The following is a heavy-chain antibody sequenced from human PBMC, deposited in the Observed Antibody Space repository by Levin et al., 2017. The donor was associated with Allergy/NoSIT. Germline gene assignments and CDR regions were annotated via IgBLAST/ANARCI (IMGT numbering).Heavy chain of an antibody. Sequence: QSGGSLRLSCTASGFTFDSYSMYWVRQAPGKGLEWVSLASWVGGRTHYGDSVKGRFTVSRDNSKSSLYLQMNSLRTDDSALYYCVKEHVTGWPALDHWGQGTLVTVSS. CDR1: GFTFDSYS. V-gene: IGHV3-43*01. J-gene: IGHJ4*02. CDR2: ASWVGGRT. D-gene: IGHD6-19*01. CDR3: VKEHVTGWPALDH.